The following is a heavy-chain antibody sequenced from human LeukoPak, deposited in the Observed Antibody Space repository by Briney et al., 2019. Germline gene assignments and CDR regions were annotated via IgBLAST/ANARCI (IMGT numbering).Heavy chain of an antibody. Sequence: SETLSLTCAVYGGSFSGYYWSWIRQPPGKGLEWIGEINHSGSTNYNPSLKSRVTMSVDTSKNQFSLKLSSVTAADTAVYYCARVIVGYWGQGTLVTVSS. V-gene: IGHV4-34*01. D-gene: IGHD2-21*01. J-gene: IGHJ4*02. CDR3: ARVIVGY. CDR1: GGSFSGYY. CDR2: INHSGST.